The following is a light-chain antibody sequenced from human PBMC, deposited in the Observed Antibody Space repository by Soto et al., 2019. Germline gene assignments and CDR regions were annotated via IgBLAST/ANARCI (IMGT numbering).Light chain of an antibody. CDR3: SSYAGSNNLV. CDR2: EVS. J-gene: IGLJ2*01. CDR1: SSDVGGYNY. V-gene: IGLV2-8*01. Sequence: QSALPQPPSASGSPGQSGTISCTGTSSDVGGYNYVSWYQPHPGKAPKLRIYEVSKRPSGVPDRFSGSKSGNTASLTVSGLQAEDEDDYYCSSYAGSNNLVFGGGTTLTVL.